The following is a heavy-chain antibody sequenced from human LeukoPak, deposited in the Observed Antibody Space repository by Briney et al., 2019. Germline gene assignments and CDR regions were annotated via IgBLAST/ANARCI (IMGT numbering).Heavy chain of an antibody. Sequence: PSETLSLTCTVSGGSISSYSWSWIRQPPGKGPEWIGYIYYSGSTKYNPSLRSRGTISVDTSKNQFSLQLTSVTAADTAVYYCARHTAYSTAWPLDHWGQGTLVTVSS. CDR1: GGSISSYS. CDR3: ARHTAYSTAWPLDH. J-gene: IGHJ4*01. V-gene: IGHV4-59*08. D-gene: IGHD6-19*01. CDR2: IYYSGST.